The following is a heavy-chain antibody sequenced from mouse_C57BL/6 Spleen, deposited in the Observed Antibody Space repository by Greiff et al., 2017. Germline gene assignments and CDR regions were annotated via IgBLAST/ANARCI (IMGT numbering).Heavy chain of an antibody. J-gene: IGHJ4*01. CDR1: GFNIKNTY. CDR2: IDPANGNT. D-gene: IGHD2-4*01. Sequence: EVQLQQSVAELVRPGASVKLSCTASGFNIKNTYMHWVKQRPEQGLEWIGRIDPANGNTKYAPKFQGKATITADTSSNTAYLQLSSLTSEDTAIYYGALVYDYDVGYYAMDYWGQGTSVTVSS. V-gene: IGHV14-3*01. CDR3: ALVYDYDVGYYAMDY.